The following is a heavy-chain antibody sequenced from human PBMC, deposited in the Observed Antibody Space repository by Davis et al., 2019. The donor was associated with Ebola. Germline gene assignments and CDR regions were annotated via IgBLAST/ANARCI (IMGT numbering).Heavy chain of an antibody. CDR2: ISGSGGST. V-gene: IGHV3-23*01. J-gene: IGHJ3*02. Sequence: PSETLSLTCAASGFTFSSYAMSWVRQAPGKGLEWVSAISGSGGSTYYADSVKGRFTISRDNSKNTLYLQMNSLRAEDTAVYYCARETYRAFDIWGQGTMVTVSS. CDR1: GFTFSSYA. CDR3: ARETYRAFDI.